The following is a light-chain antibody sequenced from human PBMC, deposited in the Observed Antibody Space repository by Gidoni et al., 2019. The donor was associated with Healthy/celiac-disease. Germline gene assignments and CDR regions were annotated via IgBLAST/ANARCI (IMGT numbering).Light chain of an antibody. CDR2: GAS. CDR1: QSVSSN. Sequence: EIVMTQSPATLSVSPGERATLPCRASQSVSSNLAWYQQKPGQAPRLLIYGASTRATGSPARFSGSGSGTEFTLTISSLQSEDCAGYYCQQYNNWPPWTCGQGTKVEIK. CDR3: QQYNNWPPWT. V-gene: IGKV3-15*01. J-gene: IGKJ1*01.